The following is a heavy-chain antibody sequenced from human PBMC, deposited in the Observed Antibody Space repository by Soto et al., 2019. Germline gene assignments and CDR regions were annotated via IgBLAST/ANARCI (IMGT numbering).Heavy chain of an antibody. CDR3: ARHGMATTTFDY. V-gene: IGHV4-39*01. D-gene: IGHD1-1*01. CDR1: GGSISSSSYY. Sequence: PSETLSLTCTVSGGSISSSSYYWGWIRQPPGKGLEWIGSIYYSGSTYYNPSLKSRVTISVDTSKNQFSLKLSSVTAADTAVYYCARHGMATTTFDYSGQGTLVTVSS. CDR2: IYYSGST. J-gene: IGHJ4*02.